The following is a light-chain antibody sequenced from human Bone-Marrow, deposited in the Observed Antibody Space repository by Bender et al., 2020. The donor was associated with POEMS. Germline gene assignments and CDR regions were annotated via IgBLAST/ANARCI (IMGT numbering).Light chain of an antibody. CDR1: NSDVGAYDH. J-gene: IGLJ2*01. Sequence: QSALTQPRSVSGSPGQSVTISCTGTNSDVGAYDHVSWYQQHPGKAPKLMIYEVSKRPSGVSNRFSGSKSGNTASLTISGLQAEDEADYYCCLYAGSSTLVFGGGTKLTVL. CDR3: CLYAGSSTLV. V-gene: IGLV2-23*02. CDR2: EVS.